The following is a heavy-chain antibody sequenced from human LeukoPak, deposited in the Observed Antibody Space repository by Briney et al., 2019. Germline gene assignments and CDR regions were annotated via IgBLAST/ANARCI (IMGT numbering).Heavy chain of an antibody. V-gene: IGHV3-66*01. Sequence: PGGSLRLSCAASGFTVSSNYMSWVRQAPGKGLEWVSVIYSGGSTYYADSVKGRFTISRDNSKSTLYLQMNSLRAEDTAVYYCARDPYSSGWYDYWGQGTLVTVSS. D-gene: IGHD6-19*01. CDR2: IYSGGST. J-gene: IGHJ4*02. CDR1: GFTVSSNY. CDR3: ARDPYSSGWYDY.